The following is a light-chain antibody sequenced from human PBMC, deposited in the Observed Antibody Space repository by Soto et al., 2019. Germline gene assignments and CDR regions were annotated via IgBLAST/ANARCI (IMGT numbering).Light chain of an antibody. CDR1: SSNIGSNT. V-gene: IGLV1-44*01. Sequence: QSVLTQPPSASGTPGQRVTISCSGSSSNIGSNTVNWYQQLPGTAPTLLIYYNNQRPLGVPDRFSGSKSGTSASLAISGLQSEDEAHYYCAAWDDSLYGWVFGGGTKVTVL. J-gene: IGLJ3*02. CDR3: AAWDDSLYGWV. CDR2: YNN.